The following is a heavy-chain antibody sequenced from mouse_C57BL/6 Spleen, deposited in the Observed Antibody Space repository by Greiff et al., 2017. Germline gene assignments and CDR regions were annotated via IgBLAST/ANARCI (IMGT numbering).Heavy chain of an antibody. J-gene: IGHJ3*01. D-gene: IGHD2-4*01. CDR2: IVPGSGST. V-gene: IGHV1-9*01. CDR3: ARNDYDVGAWFAY. Sequence: VKLMESGAELMKPGASVKLSCKATGYTFTGYWIEWVKQRPGHGLEWIGEIVPGSGSTTYNEKFQGKATFTADTSSNTAYMQLSSLTTEDSAIYYGARNDYDVGAWFAYWGQGTLVTVSA. CDR1: GYTFTGYW.